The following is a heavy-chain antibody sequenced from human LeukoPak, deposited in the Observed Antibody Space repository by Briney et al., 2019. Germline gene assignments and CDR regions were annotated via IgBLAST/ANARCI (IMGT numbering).Heavy chain of an antibody. CDR2: IIAIIGTA. D-gene: IGHD4-11*01. CDR3: ARERPECHYSNYATWGSLWVY. J-gene: IGHJ4*02. V-gene: IGHV1-69*06. CDR1: GDTFTSYG. Sequence: SVKVSCKASGDTFTSYGISWVRQAPGQGLEWMGWIIAIIGTANYAQKFQGRVTITADTSTSTAYMELSSLRSDDTAVYYCARERPECHYSNYATWGSLWVYWGEGTLVTVSS.